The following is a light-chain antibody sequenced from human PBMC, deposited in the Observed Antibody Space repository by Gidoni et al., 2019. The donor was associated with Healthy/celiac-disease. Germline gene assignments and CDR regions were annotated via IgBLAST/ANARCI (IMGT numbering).Light chain of an antibody. CDR1: QGISNS. V-gene: IGKV1-27*01. J-gene: IGKJ1*01. CDR2: AAS. Sequence: DIQMTQSPSSLSASVGDRVTITCRASQGISNSLAWYQQKPGKVPKLLIYAASTLQSGVPSRFSGSGSGTDFTLTISSLQPEDVATYYCQKYNSAPQTFXQXTKVXIK. CDR3: QKYNSAPQT.